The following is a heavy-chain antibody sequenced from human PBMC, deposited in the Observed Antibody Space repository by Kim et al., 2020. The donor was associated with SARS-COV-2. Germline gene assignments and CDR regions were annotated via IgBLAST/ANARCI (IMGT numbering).Heavy chain of an antibody. D-gene: IGHD6-19*01. V-gene: IGHV3-33*05. CDR2: ISYDGSNK. CDR3: ARASLESGWYVDY. J-gene: IGHJ4*02. Sequence: GGSLRLSCAASGFTFSSYGMHWVRQAPDKGLEWVAVISYDGSNKYYADSVKGRFTISRDNSKNTLYLQMNSLRAEDTAVYYCARASLESGWYVDYWGQGT. CDR1: GFTFSSYG.